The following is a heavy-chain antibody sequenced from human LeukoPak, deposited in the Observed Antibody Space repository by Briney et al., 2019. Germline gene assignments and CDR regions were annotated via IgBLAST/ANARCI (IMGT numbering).Heavy chain of an antibody. Sequence: SETLSLTCAVYGGSFSGYYWSWIRQPPGKGLEWIGEINHSGRTNYNPSLKSRVTISVDTSKNQFSLKLSSVTAADTAVYYCARLAAAEGWFDPWGQGTLVTVSS. D-gene: IGHD6-13*01. CDR3: ARLAAAEGWFDP. J-gene: IGHJ5*02. CDR1: GGSFSGYY. V-gene: IGHV4-34*01. CDR2: INHSGRT.